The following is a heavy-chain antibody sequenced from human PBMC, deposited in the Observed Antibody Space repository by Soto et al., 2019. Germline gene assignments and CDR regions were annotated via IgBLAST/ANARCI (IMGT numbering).Heavy chain of an antibody. CDR3: GRGRRGQIVVFY. V-gene: IGHV1-3*01. D-gene: IGHD1-26*01. CDR1: GYAFTSYA. CDR2: MNAGNGNT. Sequence: ASVKVSCKASGYAFTSYAMHWVRQAPGQRLEWMGWMNAGNGNTKYVQKCQGRVTMTRDMSITTVYMELNNLSPHDTAVYYCGRGRRGQIVVFYSGQGTPVTVSS. J-gene: IGHJ4*02.